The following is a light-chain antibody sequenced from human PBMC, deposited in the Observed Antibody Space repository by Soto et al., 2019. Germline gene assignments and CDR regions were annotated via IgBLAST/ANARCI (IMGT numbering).Light chain of an antibody. CDR1: QSVSSY. J-gene: IGKJ4*01. V-gene: IGKV3-11*01. CDR3: QQRSNWPPLT. CDR2: DAS. Sequence: EIVSTQSPATLSLSPGERATLSCRASQSVSSYLAWYQQKRGQAPRLLIYDASNRATGIPARFSGSGSGTDFTLTISSLEPEDFAVYYCQQRSNWPPLTFGGGTKVDIK.